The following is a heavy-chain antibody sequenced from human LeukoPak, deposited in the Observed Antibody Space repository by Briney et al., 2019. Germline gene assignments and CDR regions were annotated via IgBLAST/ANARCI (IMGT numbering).Heavy chain of an antibody. CDR3: TTFYY. V-gene: IGHV3-15*01. CDR1: GFTFGDYW. Sequence: PGGSLRLSCAASGFTFGDYWMTWVRQAPGKGLEWVGRIKSQTDNGTTDYAAPVKGRFTISRDDSKNTLYLQMNSLKTEDTAVYYCTTFYYWGQGTLVTVSS. J-gene: IGHJ4*02. CDR2: IKSQTDNGTT.